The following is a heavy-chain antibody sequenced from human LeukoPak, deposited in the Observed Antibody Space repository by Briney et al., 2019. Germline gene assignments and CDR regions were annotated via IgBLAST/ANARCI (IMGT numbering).Heavy chain of an antibody. CDR3: ARDTSGYRRVSFDY. V-gene: IGHV4-59*01. J-gene: IGHJ4*02. CDR2: IYYSRST. D-gene: IGHD3-22*01. CDR1: GCSISSYY. Sequence: SETLSLTCTVSGCSISSYYWSWIRQPPGKGLEWVGYIYYSRSTSYNPSLKRRVTISVATSNNQFSLKLSSVTAADTAVYYFARDTSGYRRVSFDYWGQGTLVTVSS.